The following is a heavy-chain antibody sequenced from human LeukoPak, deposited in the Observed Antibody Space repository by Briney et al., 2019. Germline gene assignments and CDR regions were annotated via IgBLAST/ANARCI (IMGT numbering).Heavy chain of an antibody. V-gene: IGHV4-59*01. J-gene: IGHJ4*02. CDR1: GGSISNYY. Sequence: SETLSLTCTVSGGSISNYYWTWVRQPPGKGLEWIGYIYYSGSTNYNPSLKSRVTISVDTSKNQFPLKLSSVTAADTAVYYCARGWGYYDYWGQGTLVTVSS. D-gene: IGHD1-26*01. CDR3: ARGWGYYDY. CDR2: IYYSGST.